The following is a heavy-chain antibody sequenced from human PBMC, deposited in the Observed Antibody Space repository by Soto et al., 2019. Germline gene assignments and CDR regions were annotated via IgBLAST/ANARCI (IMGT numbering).Heavy chain of an antibody. CDR3: SKYRPAVVKRSYCYVMDV. CDR1: GLPVWIYV. V-gene: IGHV3-23*01. D-gene: IGHD2-15*01. J-gene: IGHJ6*02. Sequence: HAWSLRLSCAASGLPVWIYVMSWVRQETGKGLEWVSAISGSGGSTYYADSVKGRFTISRDNSKNTLYLQMNSLRAEDTAVYYCSKYRPAVVKRSYCYVMDVWGQGTTVTVSS. CDR2: ISGSGGST.